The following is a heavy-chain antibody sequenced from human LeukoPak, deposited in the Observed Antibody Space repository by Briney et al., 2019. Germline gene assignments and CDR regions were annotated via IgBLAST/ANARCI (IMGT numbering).Heavy chain of an antibody. CDR2: ISSGSSYI. CDR3: ASGSGYCSGGSCSDY. V-gene: IGHV3-21*01. J-gene: IGHJ4*02. Sequence: GGSLRLSCAASGFTFTDSFMTWIRQAPGKGLEWVSAISSGSSYIYYADSVKGRFTISRDNAKNSLYLQMNSLRAEDTAVYYCASGSGYCSGGSCSDYWGQGTLVTVSS. CDR1: GFTFTDSF. D-gene: IGHD2-15*01.